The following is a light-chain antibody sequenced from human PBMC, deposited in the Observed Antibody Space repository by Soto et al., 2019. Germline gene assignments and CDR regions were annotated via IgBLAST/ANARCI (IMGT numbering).Light chain of an antibody. J-gene: IGKJ1*01. CDR2: DVS. CDR3: QQYGSSPRT. V-gene: IGKV3-15*01. Sequence: ETVMTQSPATLSVSPGERATLSCRASESVSTNLAWYQQKPGQAPRLLIYDVSTGATGIPARFSGRGSGTEFTLTISSLQSEDFAVYYCQQYGSSPRTFGQGTKVDIK. CDR1: ESVSTN.